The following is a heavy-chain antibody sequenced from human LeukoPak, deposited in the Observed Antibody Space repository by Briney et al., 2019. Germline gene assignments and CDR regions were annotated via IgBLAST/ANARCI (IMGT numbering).Heavy chain of an antibody. CDR3: ARGWYYDFWSGYPRDYYYGMDV. CDR2: IYYSGST. V-gene: IGHV4-59*01. J-gene: IGHJ6*02. D-gene: IGHD3-3*01. Sequence: SETLSLICTVSGGSISSYYWSWIRQPPGKGLEWIGYIYYSGSTNYNPSLKSRVTISVDTSKNQFSLKLSSVTAADTAVYYCARGWYYDFWSGYPRDYYYGMDVWGQGTTATVSS. CDR1: GGSISSYY.